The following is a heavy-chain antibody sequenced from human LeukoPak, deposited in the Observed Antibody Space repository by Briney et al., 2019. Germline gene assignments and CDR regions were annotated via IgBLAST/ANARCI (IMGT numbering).Heavy chain of an antibody. J-gene: IGHJ4*02. CDR3: ARQPTSMVRGIIITDYYFDY. CDR2: IYPSDSDT. D-gene: IGHD3-10*01. V-gene: IGHV5-51*01. Sequence: GESLKISCKASGYSFTNYWIGWVRQMPGKGLEWLAVIYPSDSDTTYSPSFQGQVTISVDTSITTAYLQWSSLKASDTAMYYCARQPTSMVRGIIITDYYFDYWGQGTLVTVSS. CDR1: GYSFTNYW.